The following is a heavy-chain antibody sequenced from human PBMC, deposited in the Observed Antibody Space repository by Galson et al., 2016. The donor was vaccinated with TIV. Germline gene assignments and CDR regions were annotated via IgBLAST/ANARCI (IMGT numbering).Heavy chain of an antibody. CDR2: ISLNGHHI. CDR3: AKVFGSGAYAPGDALDI. V-gene: IGHV3-21*01. D-gene: IGHD3-10*01. J-gene: IGHJ3*02. Sequence: SLRLSCAASGFAFNFYGMNWVRQAPGKGLEWISSISLNGHHIYYAESVKGRFTVSRDNAASSLYLQMNRLRADDTALYYCAKVFGSGAYAPGDALDIWGQGTVVAVSA. CDR1: GFAFNFYG.